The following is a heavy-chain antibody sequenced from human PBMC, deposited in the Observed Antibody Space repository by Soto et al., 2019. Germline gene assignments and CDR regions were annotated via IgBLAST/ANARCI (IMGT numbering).Heavy chain of an antibody. J-gene: IGHJ4*02. D-gene: IGHD2-21*02. CDR2: INPNSGGT. V-gene: IGHV1-2*04. CDR1: GYTFTGYY. Sequence: QVQLVQSGAEVKKPGASVKVSCKASGYTFTGYYMHWVRQAPGQGLEWMGWINPNSGGTNYTQKSQGWVTMTRDTSISTAYMELSRLRSDDTAVYSCARAHCGGDCYSGVDYWGQGTLVTVSS. CDR3: ARAHCGGDCYSGVDY.